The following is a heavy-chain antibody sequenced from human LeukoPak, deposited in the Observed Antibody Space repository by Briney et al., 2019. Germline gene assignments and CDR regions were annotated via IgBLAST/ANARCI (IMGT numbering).Heavy chain of an antibody. V-gene: IGHV3-11*04. CDR2: ISSSGNTI. CDR3: ARGPYDF. J-gene: IGHJ4*02. CDR1: GFTFSNAW. Sequence: GGSLRLSCAASGFTFSNAWMSWVRQAPGRGLEWVSYISSSGNTIYYADSVRGRFTISRDNAKNSLYLQMNSLRVEDTAVYFCARGPYDFWGQGTLVTVSS.